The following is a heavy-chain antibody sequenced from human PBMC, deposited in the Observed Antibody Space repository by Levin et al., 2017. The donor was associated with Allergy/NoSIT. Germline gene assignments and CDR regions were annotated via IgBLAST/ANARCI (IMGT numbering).Heavy chain of an antibody. V-gene: IGHV3-15*01. Sequence: GGSLRLSCAASGITFSNAWMSWARQAPGKGLEWVGRIKSKTDGGTTEYAAPVKGRFTISRDDSKNTLYLQMNSLKNEDTAVYFCTTYSSSWYYFDYWGQGTLVTVSS. J-gene: IGHJ4*02. CDR1: GITFSNAW. CDR2: IKSKTDGGTT. D-gene: IGHD6-13*01. CDR3: TTYSSSWYYFDY.